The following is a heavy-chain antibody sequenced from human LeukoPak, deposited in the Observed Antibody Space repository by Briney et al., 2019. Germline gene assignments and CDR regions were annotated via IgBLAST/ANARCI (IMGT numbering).Heavy chain of an antibody. D-gene: IGHD6-19*01. Sequence: GGSLRLSCAASGFTFSASALHWVRQASGKGLEWVGRIRSKANSYTTAYAASVKGRFTISRDDSKNTAYLQMSSLKTEDTAVYYCSSSGWYPPFYYYYMDVWGKGTTVTVSS. J-gene: IGHJ6*03. V-gene: IGHV3-73*01. CDR3: SSSGWYPPFYYYYMDV. CDR1: GFTFSASA. CDR2: IRSKANSYTT.